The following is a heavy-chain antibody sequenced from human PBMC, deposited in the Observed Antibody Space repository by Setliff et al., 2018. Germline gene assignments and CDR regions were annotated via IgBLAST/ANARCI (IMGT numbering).Heavy chain of an antibody. CDR2: MYNSGNT. V-gene: IGHV4-59*11. CDR3: ARALLWFGEGMDV. CDR1: GGSISHHY. J-gene: IGHJ6*03. D-gene: IGHD3-10*01. Sequence: SETLSLTCTVSGGSISHHYWSWIRQTPGKGLEWVGYMYNSGNTNYNPSLRRRVAISVDKSKNQFSLKLSSVTAADTAVYYCARALLWFGEGMDVWGKGTTVTVSS.